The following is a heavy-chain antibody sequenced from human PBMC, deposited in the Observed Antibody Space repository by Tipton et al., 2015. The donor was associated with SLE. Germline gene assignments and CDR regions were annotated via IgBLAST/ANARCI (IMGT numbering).Heavy chain of an antibody. J-gene: IGHJ4*02. CDR3: ARRHYSGPFDS. V-gene: IGHV4-38-2*02. CDR1: GYSISSGYY. Sequence: TLSLTCTVSGYSISSGYYWAWIRQPPGKRLEWIGSFFHSGSTYYNPSLNSRVSMSFDTSKHQFSLKLNSVTAADTAVYYCARRHYSGPFDSWGQGTLVTVSS. CDR2: FFHSGST. D-gene: IGHD5-12*01.